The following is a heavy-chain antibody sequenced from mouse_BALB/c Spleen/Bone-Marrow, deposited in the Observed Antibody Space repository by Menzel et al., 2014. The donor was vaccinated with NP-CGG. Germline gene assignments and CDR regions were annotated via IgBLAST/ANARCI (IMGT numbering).Heavy chain of an antibody. CDR2: IWSGGST. V-gene: IGHV2-4-1*01. Sequence: VHLVESGPGLVQPSQSLSISCTVSGFSLTSYGVHWVRQSPGKGLEWLGVIWSGGSTDYNAAFISRLSISKDNSKSQVFFKMNSLQADDTAIYYCARTTLYKGYFDYWGQGTTLTVSS. CDR3: ARTTLYKGYFDY. D-gene: IGHD1-3*01. J-gene: IGHJ2*01. CDR1: GFSLTSYG.